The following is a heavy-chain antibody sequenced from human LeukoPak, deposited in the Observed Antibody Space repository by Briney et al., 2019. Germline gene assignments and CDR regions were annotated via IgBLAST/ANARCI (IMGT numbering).Heavy chain of an antibody. D-gene: IGHD3-10*01. CDR1: GFTFSSYG. CDR2: IWYDGSNK. V-gene: IGHV3-33*01. Sequence: GRSLRLSCAASGFTFSSYGMHWVRQAPGKGLEWVAVIWYDGSNKYYEDSVKGRFTISRDNYKNTLYLEVNSLRAEDTAVYYCARGYGSGSYVFDYWGQGTLVAVSS. CDR3: ARGYGSGSYVFDY. J-gene: IGHJ4*02.